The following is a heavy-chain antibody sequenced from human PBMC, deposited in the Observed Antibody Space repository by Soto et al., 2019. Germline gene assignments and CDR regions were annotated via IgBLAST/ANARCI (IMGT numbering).Heavy chain of an antibody. CDR2: ISGSGGTT. J-gene: IGHJ6*02. Sequence: PGGSLRLSCAASGLTFSNSAMNWVRQAPGKGLHWVSSISGSGGTTYYADSVKGRFTISRDNSKNTLYLQMNSLRAEDTAVYYCAKRVGDYDSSGYNAVSWPRIDHYGMDVWGQGTTVTVSS. CDR1: GLTFSNSA. D-gene: IGHD3-22*01. CDR3: AKRVGDYDSSGYNAVSWPRIDHYGMDV. V-gene: IGHV3-23*01.